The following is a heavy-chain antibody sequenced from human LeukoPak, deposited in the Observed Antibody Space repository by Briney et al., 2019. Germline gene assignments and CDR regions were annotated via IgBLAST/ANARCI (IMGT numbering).Heavy chain of an antibody. CDR3: AKRGVVIRVILVGFHKEAYYFDS. CDR1: GITLSNYG. V-gene: IGHV3-23*01. D-gene: IGHD3-22*01. Sequence: GGSLRLSCAVSGITLSNYGMSWVRQAPGKGLEWVAGISGSGGGTNYADSVKGRFTISRDNPKNTLYLQMNGLRAEDTAVYFCAKRGVVIRVILVGFHKEAYYFDSWGQGALVTVSS. CDR2: ISGSGGGT. J-gene: IGHJ4*02.